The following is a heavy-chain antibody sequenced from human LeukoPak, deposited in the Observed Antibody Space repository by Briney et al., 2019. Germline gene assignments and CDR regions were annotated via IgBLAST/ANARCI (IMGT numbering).Heavy chain of an antibody. CDR1: GLTFTSYA. CDR3: ARDPRITIRGVDAFDI. V-gene: IGHV3-23*01. D-gene: IGHD3-10*01. CDR2: ISGSGGST. Sequence: GGSLRLSRAVYGLTFTSYAMSWARQAPGKGLEWVSVISGSGGSTYYADSVKGRFTISRDNSKNTLYLQMNSLRAEDTAVYYAARDPRITIRGVDAFDIWGQGTMVTVSS. J-gene: IGHJ3*02.